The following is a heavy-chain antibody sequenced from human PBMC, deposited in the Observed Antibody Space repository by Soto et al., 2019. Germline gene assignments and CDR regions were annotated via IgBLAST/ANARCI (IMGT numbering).Heavy chain of an antibody. V-gene: IGHV3-15*01. CDR3: TTVKWKDSYGYPDP. CDR2: IKSKTDGGTT. Sequence: GGSLRLSCAASGFNFSNAWMSWVRQAPGKGLEWVGRIKSKTDGGTTDYAAPVKGRFTISRDDSKNTLYLQMNSLKTEDTAVYYCTTVKWKDSYGYPDPWGQGTLVTVSS. D-gene: IGHD5-18*01. CDR1: GFNFSNAW. J-gene: IGHJ5*02.